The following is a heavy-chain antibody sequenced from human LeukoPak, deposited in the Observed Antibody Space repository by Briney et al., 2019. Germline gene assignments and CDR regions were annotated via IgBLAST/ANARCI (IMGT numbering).Heavy chain of an antibody. J-gene: IGHJ4*02. CDR3: ARVEMATITNYFDY. V-gene: IGHV3-11*04. CDR2: ISSSGSTI. CDR1: GFTFSNYA. Sequence: GGSLRLSCAASGFTFSNYAMSWVRQTPGKGLEWVSYISSSGSTIYYADSVKGRFTISRDNAKNSLYLQMNSLRAEDTAVYYCARVEMATITNYFDYWGQGTLVTVSS. D-gene: IGHD5-24*01.